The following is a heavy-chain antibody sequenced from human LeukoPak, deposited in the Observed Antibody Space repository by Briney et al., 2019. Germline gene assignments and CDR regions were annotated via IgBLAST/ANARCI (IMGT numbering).Heavy chain of an antibody. CDR2: ISSNGGST. V-gene: IGHV3-64D*09. CDR1: GFTFSSYA. J-gene: IGHJ4*02. CDR3: VKSLRSYSSPPFDY. Sequence: GGSLRLSCSASGFTFSSYAMHWVRQAPGKGLEYVSAISSNGGSTYYADSVKGRFTISRDNSKNTLYLQMSSLRAEDTAVYYCVKSLRSYSSPPFDYWGQGTLVTVSS. D-gene: IGHD6-13*01.